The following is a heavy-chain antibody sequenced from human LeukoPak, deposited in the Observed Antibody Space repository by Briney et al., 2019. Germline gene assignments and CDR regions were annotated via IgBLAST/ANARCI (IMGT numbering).Heavy chain of an antibody. J-gene: IGHJ4*02. CDR3: ARDRSGDSTSLLDY. V-gene: IGHV4-59*01. CDR1: GGSISSYY. Sequence: PSETLSLTCTVSGGSISSYYWSRIRQPPGKGLEWIGYIYYSGSTNYNPSLKSRVTISVDTSKNQFSLKLSSVTAADTAVYYCARDRSGDSTSLLDYWGQGTLVTVSS. D-gene: IGHD6-25*01. CDR2: IYYSGST.